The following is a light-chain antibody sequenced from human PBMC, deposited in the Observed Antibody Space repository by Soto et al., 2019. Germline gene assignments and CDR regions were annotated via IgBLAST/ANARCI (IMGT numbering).Light chain of an antibody. J-gene: IGKJ2*01. CDR2: GAS. CDR1: RSGSSSC. Sequence: IVCRHSPATQYLKTGERATLSCRGGRSGSSSCLAWYQRKPGQAPRLLIYGASSRATGIPDRFSGSGSGTDFTLAIRSLEPEDFAVYYCQQYGYSPYTFGQGT. CDR3: QQYGYSPYT. V-gene: IGKV3-20*01.